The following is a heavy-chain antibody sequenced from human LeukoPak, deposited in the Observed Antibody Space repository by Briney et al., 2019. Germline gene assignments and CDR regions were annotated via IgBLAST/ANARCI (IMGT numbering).Heavy chain of an antibody. D-gene: IGHD3-16*01. CDR1: GYSFTDYY. CDR2: INPNSGGT. CDR3: ARADRLHGGPYLIGP. V-gene: IGHV1-2*02. Sequence: ASVKVSCKTSGYSFTDYYMHWVRQAPGQGLERMGWINPNSGGTSSAQKFQGRVTMTRDTSITTVYMEVNRLTSDDTAMYYCARADRLHGGPYLIGPWGQGTLVTVSS. J-gene: IGHJ5*02.